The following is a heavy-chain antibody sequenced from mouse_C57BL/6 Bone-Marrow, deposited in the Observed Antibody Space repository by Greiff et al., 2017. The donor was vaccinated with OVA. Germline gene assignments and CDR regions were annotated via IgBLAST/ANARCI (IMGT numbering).Heavy chain of an antibody. Sequence: QVQLQQSGAELARPGASVKLSCKASGYTFTSYGISWVKQSTGQGLEWIGEIYPRSGNTYYNEKFKGKATLTADKSSSTAYMELRSLTSEDSAVYFCARGGIYYGNYYAMDYWGQGTSVTVSS. D-gene: IGHD2-1*01. CDR2: IYPRSGNT. V-gene: IGHV1-81*01. J-gene: IGHJ4*01. CDR1: GYTFTSYG. CDR3: ARGGIYYGNYYAMDY.